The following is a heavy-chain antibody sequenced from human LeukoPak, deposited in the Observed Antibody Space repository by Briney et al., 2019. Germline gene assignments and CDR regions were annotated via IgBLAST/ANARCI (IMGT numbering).Heavy chain of an antibody. Sequence: GGSLRLSCAASGFTFSDYYMSWIRQAPGKGLEWVSYISGTSTYTKYADSVKGRFTISRDNAKNSLYLQMNSPRAEDMAVYYCAISGLGFGEFRGLDYWGQGTLVTVSS. CDR3: AISGLGFGEFRGLDY. CDR1: GFTFSDYY. CDR2: ISGTSTYT. D-gene: IGHD3-10*01. J-gene: IGHJ4*02. V-gene: IGHV3-11*03.